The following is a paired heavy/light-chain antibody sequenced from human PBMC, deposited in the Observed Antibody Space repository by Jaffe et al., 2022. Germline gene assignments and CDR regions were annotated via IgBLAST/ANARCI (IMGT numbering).Light chain of an antibody. V-gene: IGLV2-14*03. CDR1: SSDIGGYTY. J-gene: IGLJ3*02. Sequence: QSALTQPASVSGSPGQSITISCTGTSSDIGGYTYVSWFQQHPGKAPKLIIYDVSNRPSGVSNRFSGSKSGDTASLTISGLQAEDEADYYCSSYTSTFTKVFGGGTKVTVL. CDR2: DVS. CDR3: SSYTSTFTKV.
Heavy chain of an antibody. CDR3: VRVEYTSRWFSNDY. J-gene: IGHJ4*02. Sequence: QVLLVQSGSELKKPGASVKVSCVASGYTFTSYAINWVRQAPGQGLEWMGWINTYTGNPTYAQGFTGRFVFSLDTSVSTAYLQISSLKAEDTAIYYCVRVEYTSRWFSNDYWGQGTLVTVPS. D-gene: IGHD2-15*01. CDR1: GYTFTSYA. V-gene: IGHV7-4-1*02. CDR2: INTYTGNP.